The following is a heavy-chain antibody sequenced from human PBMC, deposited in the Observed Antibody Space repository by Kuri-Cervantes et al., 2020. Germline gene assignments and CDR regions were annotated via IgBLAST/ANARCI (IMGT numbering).Heavy chain of an antibody. CDR1: GFTFSSYA. CDR2: ISYDGSNK. Sequence: GEFLKIPCAASGFTFSSYAMHWVRQAPGKGLEWVAVISYDGSNKYYADSVKGRFTISRDNSKNTLYLQMNSLRAEDTAVYYCARDRVLRFSGGFGGYYGMDVWGQGTTVTVSS. D-gene: IGHD3-3*01. CDR3: ARDRVLRFSGGFGGYYGMDV. J-gene: IGHJ6*02. V-gene: IGHV3-30-3*01.